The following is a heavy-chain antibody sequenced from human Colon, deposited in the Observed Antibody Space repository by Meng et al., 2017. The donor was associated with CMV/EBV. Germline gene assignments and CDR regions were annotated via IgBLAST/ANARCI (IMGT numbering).Heavy chain of an antibody. J-gene: IGHJ4*02. V-gene: IGHV3-7*01. Sequence: GASLKISCEVSGFNFNFYWMSWVRQAPGKGLEWVANINRDGSEKNYVDSVKGRFTVSRDNVKNSLYLQMNSLRVEDMAFYYCAKGQGIIYDWGQGTLVTVSS. CDR1: GFNFNFYW. D-gene: IGHD5/OR15-5a*01. CDR2: INRDGSEK. CDR3: AKGQGIIYD.